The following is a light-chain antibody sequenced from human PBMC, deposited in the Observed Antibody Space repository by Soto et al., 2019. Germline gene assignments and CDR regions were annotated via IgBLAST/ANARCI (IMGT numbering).Light chain of an antibody. CDR2: LNSDGRH. V-gene: IGLV4-69*01. Sequence: QPVLTQSPSASASLGASVKLTCTLSSGHSSYANAWQQQQPEKGPRYLMKLNSDGRHSKGDGIPARFAGSSSGAARYLTISSLQSEDEADYYWQTGGTVVFGGGTKLTVL. J-gene: IGLJ2*01. CDR3: QTGGTVV. CDR1: SGHSSYA.